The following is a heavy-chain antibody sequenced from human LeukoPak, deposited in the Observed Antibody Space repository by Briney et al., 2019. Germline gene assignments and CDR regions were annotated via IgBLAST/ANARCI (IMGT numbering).Heavy chain of an antibody. D-gene: IGHD6-6*01. CDR2: INHSGST. J-gene: IGHJ4*02. CDR1: GGSFSGYY. CDR3: ARVRDNNSSSSPGVPYYFDC. Sequence: PSETLSLTCAVYGGSFSGYYWSWIRQPPGKGLEWMGEINHSGSTNYNPSLKSRVTMSVDTSKNQFSLKLSSVTAADTAVYYCARVRDNNSSSSPGVPYYFDCWGQGTLVTVSS. V-gene: IGHV4-34*01.